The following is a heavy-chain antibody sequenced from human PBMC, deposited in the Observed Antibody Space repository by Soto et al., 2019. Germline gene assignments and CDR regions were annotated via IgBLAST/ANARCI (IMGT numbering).Heavy chain of an antibody. CDR2: IYYSGST. Sequence: QVQLQESGPGLVKPSQTLSITCTVSGGSISSGGYYWSWIRQHPGKGLEWIGYIYYSGSTYYNPSLKSRVTISVDTSKNQFSLKLSSVTAADTAVYYCARGTAIAAAGTHYFDYWGQGTLVTVSS. CDR1: GGSISSGGYY. J-gene: IGHJ4*02. CDR3: ARGTAIAAAGTHYFDY. D-gene: IGHD6-13*01. V-gene: IGHV4-31*03.